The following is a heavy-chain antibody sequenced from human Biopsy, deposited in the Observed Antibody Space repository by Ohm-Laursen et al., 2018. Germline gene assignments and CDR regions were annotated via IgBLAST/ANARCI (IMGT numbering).Heavy chain of an antibody. Sequence: SETLSLTCTLSGYSIIPSGPENWSWIRQPPGKGLEWIGNIYYSGITNYNPSLKSRVSIPVDTSKNQFSLKLSSVTAADTAVYYCARHGDFYYDSNIVIGALDIWGQGTMVTVSS. CDR2: IYYSGIT. CDR1: GYSIIPSGPEN. D-gene: IGHD3-22*01. V-gene: IGHV4-59*08. CDR3: ARHGDFYYDSNIVIGALDI. J-gene: IGHJ3*02.